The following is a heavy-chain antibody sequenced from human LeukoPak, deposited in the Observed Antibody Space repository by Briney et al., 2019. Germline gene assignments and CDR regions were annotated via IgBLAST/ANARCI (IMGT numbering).Heavy chain of an antibody. CDR1: GGSFSSYY. CDR3: ARLVYYYDSSGYSNYYYYMDV. D-gene: IGHD3-22*01. J-gene: IGHJ6*03. Sequence: SETLSLTCTVSGGSFSSYYWSWIRQPAGKGLEWIGHIYTSGSTNYNPSLKSRVTISVDTSKNQFSLKLSSVTAAGTAVYYCARLVYYYDSSGYSNYYYYMDVWGKGTTVTVSS. V-gene: IGHV4-4*07. CDR2: IYTSGST.